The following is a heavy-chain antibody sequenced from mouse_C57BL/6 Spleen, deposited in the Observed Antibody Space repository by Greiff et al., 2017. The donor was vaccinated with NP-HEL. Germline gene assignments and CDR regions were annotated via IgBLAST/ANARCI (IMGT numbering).Heavy chain of an antibody. J-gene: IGHJ4*01. CDR1: GFDFRGYY. D-gene: IGHD2-3*01. V-gene: IGHV14-1*01. CDR3: TRWLLYAMDY. Sequence: VQLQQSGAELVRPGASVKLSCTASGFDFRGYYMHWVKQRPEQGLEWIGRIDPEDGDTEYAAKFQGKATMTADTSSNTAYLQLSSLTSEDTAVYYCTRWLLYAMDYWGQGTSVTVSS. CDR2: IDPEDGDT.